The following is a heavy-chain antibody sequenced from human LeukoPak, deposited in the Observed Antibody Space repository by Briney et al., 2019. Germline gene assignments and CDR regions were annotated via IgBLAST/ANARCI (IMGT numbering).Heavy chain of an antibody. J-gene: IGHJ6*02. CDR1: GFTFTSYA. V-gene: IGHV3-23*01. CDR3: AKGDFYGDYPYGMDV. CDR2: ISGSGGGT. Sequence: GGSLRLSCAASGFTFTSYAMSWVRQAPGKGLEWVSAISGSGGGTYYADSVKGRFTISRDNSKDTLYLQMNSLRAEDSAVYYCAKGDFYGDYPYGMDVWGQGTTVTVSS. D-gene: IGHD3-3*01.